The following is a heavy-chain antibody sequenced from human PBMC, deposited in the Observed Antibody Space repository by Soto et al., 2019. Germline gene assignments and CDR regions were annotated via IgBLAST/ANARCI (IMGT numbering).Heavy chain of an antibody. J-gene: IGHJ4*02. V-gene: IGHV4-34*02. Sequence: QVQLQQWGAGLLKPSETLSLTCAVYGGSFSGHYWSWIRQSPGEGLEWIGEIDDSGSTNYNPSLKSRATISVDTSKNQFSLRLSSVTATDTAVYYCARVDDYWGQGTLVTVSS. CDR2: IDDSGST. CDR3: ARVDDY. CDR1: GGSFSGHY.